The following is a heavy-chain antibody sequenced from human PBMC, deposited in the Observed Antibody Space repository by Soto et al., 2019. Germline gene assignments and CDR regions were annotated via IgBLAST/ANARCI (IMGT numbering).Heavy chain of an antibody. CDR3: ARGRIRSPHFDY. V-gene: IGHV4-34*01. J-gene: IGHJ4*02. Sequence: TSETLSLTCAVYGGSFSGYYWNWIRQPPGKGLEWIGEINHSGSTNYNPSLKSRVTISVDTSKNQFSLKLSSVTAADTAVYYCARGRIRSPHFDYWGQGTLVTVSS. CDR1: GGSFSGYY. CDR2: INHSGST. D-gene: IGHD3-3*02.